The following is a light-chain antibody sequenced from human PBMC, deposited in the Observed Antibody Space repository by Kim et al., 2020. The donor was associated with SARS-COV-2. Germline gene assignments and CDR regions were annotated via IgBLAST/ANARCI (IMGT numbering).Light chain of an antibody. V-gene: IGKV3-11*01. CDR2: DAS. Sequence: LSPGDSAARPGRASQGFGSYFAWYQQRPGQTPRLLIYDASKRATGIPARFSGGGFGTDFTLTISSLEPEDFALYYCHQRNNWPNTFGQGTKVDIK. CDR1: QGFGSY. J-gene: IGKJ2*01. CDR3: HQRNNWPNT.